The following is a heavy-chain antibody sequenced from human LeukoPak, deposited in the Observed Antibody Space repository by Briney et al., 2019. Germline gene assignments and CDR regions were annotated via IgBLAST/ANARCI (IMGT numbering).Heavy chain of an antibody. CDR3: AGPDLVDYYFDY. Sequence: SETLSLTCVVYGGSFSHHYWTWIRQAPGKGLEWIGEIHHSGTTNYNPSLKSRLTISIDTSRNQFSLKLNSVTAADTAIYYCAGPDLVDYYFDYWGQGTLVTVSA. D-gene: IGHD4/OR15-4a*01. J-gene: IGHJ4*02. CDR1: GGSFSHHY. V-gene: IGHV4-34*01. CDR2: IHHSGTT.